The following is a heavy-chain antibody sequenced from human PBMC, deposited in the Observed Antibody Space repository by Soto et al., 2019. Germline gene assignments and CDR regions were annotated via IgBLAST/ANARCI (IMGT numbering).Heavy chain of an antibody. Sequence: TLSLTCTVSGGSISSGGYYWSWIRQHPGKGLEWIGYIYYSGSTYYNPSLKSRVTISVDTSKNQFSLKLSSVTAADTAVYYCARLPYNWNDVAHYFDYWGQGTLVTVSS. V-gene: IGHV4-31*03. J-gene: IGHJ4*02. D-gene: IGHD1-20*01. CDR2: IYYSGST. CDR3: ARLPYNWNDVAHYFDY. CDR1: GGSISSGGYY.